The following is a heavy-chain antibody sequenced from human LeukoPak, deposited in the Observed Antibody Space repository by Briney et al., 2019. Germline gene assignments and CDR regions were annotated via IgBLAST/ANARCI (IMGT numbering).Heavy chain of an antibody. D-gene: IGHD2-8*01. V-gene: IGHV4-39*07. Sequence: SETLSLTCTVSGGSISSSSCYWGWIRQPPGKGLEWIGSIYYSGSTYYNPSLKSRVTISVDTSKNQFSLKLSSVTAADTAVYYCARDRRCTNGVCTWFDPWGQGTLVTVSS. J-gene: IGHJ5*02. CDR3: ARDRRCTNGVCTWFDP. CDR2: IYYSGST. CDR1: GGSISSSSCY.